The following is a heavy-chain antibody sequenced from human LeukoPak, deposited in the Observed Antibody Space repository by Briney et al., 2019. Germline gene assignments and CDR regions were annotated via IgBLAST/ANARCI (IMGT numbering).Heavy chain of an antibody. V-gene: IGHV4-59*08. CDR2: IWYSWST. D-gene: IGHD2-2*02. CDR1: GGSISGDF. CDR3: ARHPETEAYFPCAHCYTFDY. J-gene: IGHJ4*02. Sequence: PSETLSLTCTVSGGSISGDFWSWIRQTPGKGLERIGYIWYSWSTNSNPSLRSLVTISVDTSRNQFSLKLSSVTAADTAVYYCARHPETEAYFPCAHCYTFDYWGQGTLVTVSS.